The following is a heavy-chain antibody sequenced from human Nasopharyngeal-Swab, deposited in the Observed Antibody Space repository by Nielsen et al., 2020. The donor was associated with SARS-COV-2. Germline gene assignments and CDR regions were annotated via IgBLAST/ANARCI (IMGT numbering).Heavy chain of an antibody. CDR3: AREIGSLYDFWSGYYPGFDY. D-gene: IGHD3-3*01. V-gene: IGHV1-69*13. Sequence: SVKVSCKASGGTFSSYAISWVRQAPGQGLEWMGGIIPIFGTANYAQKFQGRVTITADESTSTAYMELSSLRSEDTAVYYCAREIGSLYDFWSGYYPGFDYWGQGTLVTVSS. CDR1: GGTFSSYA. CDR2: IIPIFGTA. J-gene: IGHJ4*02.